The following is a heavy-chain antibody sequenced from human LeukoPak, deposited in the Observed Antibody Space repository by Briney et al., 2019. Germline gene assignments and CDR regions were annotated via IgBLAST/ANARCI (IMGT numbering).Heavy chain of an antibody. CDR2: ISSSSSYI. CDR3: TTAFAYYDTFRFDP. D-gene: IGHD3-22*01. J-gene: IGHJ5*02. Sequence: PGGSLRLSCAASGFTFSSYSMNWVRQAPGKGLEWVSSISSSSSYIYYADSVKGRFTISRDNAKNSLYLQMSSLKTEDTAVYYCTTAFAYYDTFRFDPWGQGTLVTVSS. V-gene: IGHV3-21*03. CDR1: GFTFSSYS.